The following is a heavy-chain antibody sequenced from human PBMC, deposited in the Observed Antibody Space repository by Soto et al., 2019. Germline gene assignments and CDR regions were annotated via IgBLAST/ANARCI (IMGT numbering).Heavy chain of an antibody. V-gene: IGHV4-31*03. CDR2: IYHSGTT. D-gene: IGHD2-2*01. CDR3: ARXRGXQXLGWFDP. Sequence: QVQLQESGPGLVKPSQTLSLTCTVSGGSISSGGYYWSWIRQHPGKGLEWIGYIYHSGTTYYNPSPQRRVPLXVXTXXNHPSPKLTSLTAADTAVSYCARXRGXQXLGWFDPWGQGTLVTVSS. J-gene: IGHJ5*02. CDR1: GGSISSGGYY.